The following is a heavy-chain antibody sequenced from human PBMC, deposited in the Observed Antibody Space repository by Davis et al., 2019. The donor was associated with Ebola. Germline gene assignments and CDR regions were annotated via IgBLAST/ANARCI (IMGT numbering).Heavy chain of an antibody. V-gene: IGHV3-23*01. CDR2: ISGTDGST. D-gene: IGHD5-24*01. CDR1: GFTFSSND. CDR3: ARESMPGDGGMDV. J-gene: IGHJ6*02. Sequence: PGGSLRLSCAASGFTFSSNDMSWVRQAPGKGLEWVSGISGTDGSTSYADSVQGRFTISRDNAKNSLYLQMNSLRAEDTAMYYCARESMPGDGGMDVWGQGTTVTVSS.